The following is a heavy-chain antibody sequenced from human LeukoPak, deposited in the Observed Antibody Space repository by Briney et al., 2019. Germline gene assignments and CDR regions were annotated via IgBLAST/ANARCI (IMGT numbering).Heavy chain of an antibody. CDR3: ARAEAAAGSYYYYMDV. CDR1: GGTFSSYA. V-gene: IGHV1-69*05. J-gene: IGHJ6*03. D-gene: IGHD6-13*01. CDR2: IIPIFGTA. Sequence: SVKVSCKASGGTFSSYAISWVRQAPGQGLEWMGGIIPIFGTANYAQKFQGRVTITTDESTSTAYMELSSLRSEDTAVYYCARAEAAAGSYYYYMDVWGKGTTVTVSS.